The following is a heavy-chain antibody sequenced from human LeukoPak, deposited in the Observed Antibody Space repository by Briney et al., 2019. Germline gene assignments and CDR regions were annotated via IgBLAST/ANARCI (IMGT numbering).Heavy chain of an antibody. V-gene: IGHV3-23*01. J-gene: IGHJ2*01. CDR2: ISGSGGST. Sequence: GGSLRLSCAASGSTFSSYAMSWVRQAPGKGLEWVSAISGSGGSTYYADSLKGRFTISRDNSKNTLYLQMNSLRAEDTAVYYCAKTPITMIVVVMGFGDWYFDLWGRGTLVTVSS. CDR1: GSTFSSYA. CDR3: AKTPITMIVVVMGFGDWYFDL. D-gene: IGHD3-22*01.